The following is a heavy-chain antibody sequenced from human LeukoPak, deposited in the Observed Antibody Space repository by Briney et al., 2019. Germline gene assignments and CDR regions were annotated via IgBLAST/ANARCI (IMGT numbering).Heavy chain of an antibody. J-gene: IGHJ4*02. V-gene: IGHV4-59*08. CDR3: ARHRFLDDY. D-gene: IGHD3-3*01. CDR2: IYYSGST. Sequence: PSETLSLTCTVSGGSISGYYWSWIRQPPGKGLEWIGYIYYSGSTNYNPSLKSRVTTSVDTSQNQFSLKLSSVTAADTAVYYCARHRFLDDYWGQGTLVTVSS. CDR1: GGSISGYY.